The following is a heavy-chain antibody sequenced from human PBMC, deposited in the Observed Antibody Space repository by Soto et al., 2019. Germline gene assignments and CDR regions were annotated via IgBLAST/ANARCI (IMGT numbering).Heavy chain of an antibody. J-gene: IGHJ6*02. D-gene: IGHD2-15*01. CDR1: GYTLTELS. CDR2: FDPEYSEI. Sequence: ASGKVSCKVSGYTLTELSMHWVRQAPGNGLEWMVGFDPEYSEIMYAQTFHGRVTMTEYTSTDTAYMELSSVSSEDTDVYYCATSPVVVVAAVDDRMDVWDHQTAVPVSS. CDR3: ATSPVVVVAAVDDRMDV. V-gene: IGHV1-24*01.